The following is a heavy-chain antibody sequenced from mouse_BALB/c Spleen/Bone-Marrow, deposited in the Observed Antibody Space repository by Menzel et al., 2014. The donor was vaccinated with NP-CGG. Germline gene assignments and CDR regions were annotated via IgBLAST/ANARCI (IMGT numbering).Heavy chain of an antibody. V-gene: IGHV1-4*01. CDR3: ARGGTRYYFDY. CDR2: ISPSSGSA. D-gene: IGHD3-3*01. CDR1: GYTFTYYT. Sequence: QVQLQQSGAEVARPGASVKMSCKASGYTFTYYTMQWVKQRTGQGLEWIGYISPSSGSANYNQNFKDKATLTADKSSSTAYMQLTSLTSEDSAVYYCARGGTRYYFDYWGQGTTLTVSS. J-gene: IGHJ2*01.